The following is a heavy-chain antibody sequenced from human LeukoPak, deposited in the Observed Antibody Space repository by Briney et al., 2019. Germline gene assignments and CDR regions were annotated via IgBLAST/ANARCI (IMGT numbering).Heavy chain of an antibody. Sequence: SVKVSCKASGGTFSSYAISWVRQAPEQGLEWMGRIIPILGIANYAQKFQGRVTITADKSTSTAYMELSSLRSEDTAVYYCARRTGGVDDYWGQGTLVTVSS. J-gene: IGHJ4*02. V-gene: IGHV1-69*04. D-gene: IGHD3-16*01. CDR1: GGTFSSYA. CDR3: ARRTGGVDDY. CDR2: IIPILGIA.